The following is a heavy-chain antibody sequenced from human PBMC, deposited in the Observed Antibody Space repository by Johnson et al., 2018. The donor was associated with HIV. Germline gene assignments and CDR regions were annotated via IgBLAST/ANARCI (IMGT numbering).Heavy chain of an antibody. Sequence: QMLLVESGGGVVQPGRSLRLSCAASGFTFSSYAMHWVRQAPGKGLEWVAVISYDGSNKYYADSVKGRFTISREKAKNSLYLQMNSLRAEDTAVYYCARRTVVTPGAFDIWGQGTMVTVSS. D-gene: IGHD4-23*01. V-gene: IGHV3-30-3*01. J-gene: IGHJ3*02. CDR3: ARRTVVTPGAFDI. CDR2: ISYDGSNK. CDR1: GFTFSSYA.